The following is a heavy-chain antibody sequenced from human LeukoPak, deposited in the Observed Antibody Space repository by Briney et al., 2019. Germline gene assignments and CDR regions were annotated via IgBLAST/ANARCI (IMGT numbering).Heavy chain of an antibody. CDR3: ARDPKLGIGPDDGGKDAFDY. Sequence: PGRSLRLSCAASGFTFSSYAMHWVRQAPGKGLEWVAVISYDGSNKYYADSVKGRFTISRDNSKNTLYLQMNSLRAEDTAVYYCARDPKLGIGPDDGGKDAFDYWGQGTLVTVSS. J-gene: IGHJ4*02. CDR2: ISYDGSNK. V-gene: IGHV3-30-3*01. D-gene: IGHD7-27*01. CDR1: GFTFSSYA.